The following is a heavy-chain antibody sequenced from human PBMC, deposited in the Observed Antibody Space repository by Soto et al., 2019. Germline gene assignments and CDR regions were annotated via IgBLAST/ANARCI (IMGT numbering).Heavy chain of an antibody. V-gene: IGHV1-58*01. J-gene: IGHJ6*02. D-gene: IGHD1-26*01. Sequence: SVKVSCKASGFTFTSSAVQWVRQARGQRLEWIGWIVVGSGNTNYAQKFQERVTITRDMSTSTAYMELSSLRSEDTAVYYCAADSRGIVGATYYYYYGMDVWGQGTTVTVSS. CDR1: GFTFTSSA. CDR3: AADSRGIVGATYYYYYGMDV. CDR2: IVVGSGNT.